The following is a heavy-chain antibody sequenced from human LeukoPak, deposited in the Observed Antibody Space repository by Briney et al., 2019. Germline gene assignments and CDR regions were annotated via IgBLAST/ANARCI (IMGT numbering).Heavy chain of an antibody. CDR2: ISAYNGNT. J-gene: IGHJ5*02. CDR1: GYTFTSYG. V-gene: IGHV1-18*01. D-gene: IGHD3-22*01. Sequence: GASVKVSCKASGYTFTSYGISWVRQAPGQGLEWMGWISAYNGNTNYAQKLQGRVTMTTDTSTSTAYMELRSLRSDDTAVYYCARDRRIVVVTNNWFDPWGQGTLVTVSS. CDR3: ARDRRIVVVTNNWFDP.